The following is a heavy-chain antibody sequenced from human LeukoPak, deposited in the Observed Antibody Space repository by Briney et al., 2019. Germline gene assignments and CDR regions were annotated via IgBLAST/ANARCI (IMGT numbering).Heavy chain of an antibody. CDR1: GGSISSYY. D-gene: IGHD3-22*01. CDR2: IYYSGST. V-gene: IGHV4-59*01. J-gene: IGHJ4*02. Sequence: SETLSLTCTVSGGSISSYYWSWIRQPPGKGLGWIGYIYYSGSTNYNPSLKSRVTISVDTSKNQLSLKLSSVTAADTAVYYCASLMAVPPRNYYDSSGYYYTPLAGFDYWGQRTLVTASS. CDR3: ASLMAVPPRNYYDSSGYYYTPLAGFDY.